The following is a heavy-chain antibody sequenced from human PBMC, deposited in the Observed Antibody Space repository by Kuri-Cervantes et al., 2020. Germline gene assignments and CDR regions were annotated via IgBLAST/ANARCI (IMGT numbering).Heavy chain of an antibody. Sequence: ASVKVSCKASGYTFTGYYMHWVRQAPGQGLEWMGWINPNSGGTNYAQKFQGRVTMTRDTSISTAYLQWSSLKASDTAMYYCARRASRVATIRLNYYYYGMDVWGQGTTVAVSS. CDR1: GYTFTGYY. CDR2: INPNSGGT. J-gene: IGHJ6*02. V-gene: IGHV1-2*02. D-gene: IGHD5-12*01. CDR3: ARRASRVATIRLNYYYYGMDV.